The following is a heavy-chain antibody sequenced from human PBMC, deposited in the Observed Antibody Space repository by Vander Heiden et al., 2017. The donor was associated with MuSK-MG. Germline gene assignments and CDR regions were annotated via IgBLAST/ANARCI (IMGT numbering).Heavy chain of an antibody. CDR2: IYSTGST. CDR1: RGPISNYY. CDR3: ARAPLKNYYYYYMDV. Sequence: QVQLQESGPGLVRPSETLSLTCTVSRGPISNYYWNWIRQPAGKGLEWIGRIYSTGSTNYNPSLNSRVTMSVDTSKNQFSLKLSSVTAADTALYYCARAPLKNYYYYYMDVWGKGNTVTVSS. J-gene: IGHJ6*03. V-gene: IGHV4-4*07.